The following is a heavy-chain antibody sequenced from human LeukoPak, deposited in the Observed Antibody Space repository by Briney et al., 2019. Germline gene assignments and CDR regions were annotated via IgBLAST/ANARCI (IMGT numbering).Heavy chain of an antibody. CDR1: GFTFSNYA. V-gene: IGHV3-30*18. Sequence: GGSLRLSCAASGFTFSNYAMHWVRQAPGKGLEWVAVISYDGSNKYYADSVKGRFTISRDNSKNTLYLQMNSLRAEDTAVYYCAKSLWFENYGMDVWGQGTTVTVSS. J-gene: IGHJ6*02. D-gene: IGHD3-10*01. CDR2: ISYDGSNK. CDR3: AKSLWFENYGMDV.